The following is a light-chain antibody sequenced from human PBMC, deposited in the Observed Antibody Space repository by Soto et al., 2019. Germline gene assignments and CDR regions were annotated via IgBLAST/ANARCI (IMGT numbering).Light chain of an antibody. CDR1: ETVATN. Sequence: EVVLTQSPATLSVSPGERATLSCRASETVATNLAWYQQKPGQAPRLLISGASTRAAGISDRFRGSGSGTEFTLTIISLRSEDSAIYHCQQYFECPPMTLGQGTKVDIK. V-gene: IGKV3-15*01. CDR2: GAS. CDR3: QQYFECPPMT. J-gene: IGKJ1*01.